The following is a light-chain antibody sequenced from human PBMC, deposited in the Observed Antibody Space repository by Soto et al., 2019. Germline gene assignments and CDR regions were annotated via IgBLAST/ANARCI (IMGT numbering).Light chain of an antibody. CDR1: QSVSSN. V-gene: IGKV3-15*01. Sequence: EIVMTQSPATLSVSPGERATLSCRASQSVSSNLAWYQQKPGQAPRLLIYGASTKATGIPARFSGSGSGTEFTLIISSLQSENFAVYYCLQYNTWPYTFVQGTKLEIK. CDR3: LQYNTWPYT. CDR2: GAS. J-gene: IGKJ2*01.